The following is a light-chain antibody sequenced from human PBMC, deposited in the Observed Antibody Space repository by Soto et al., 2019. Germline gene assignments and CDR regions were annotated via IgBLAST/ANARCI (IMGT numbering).Light chain of an antibody. CDR2: DFT. CDR1: SSDIGGYNY. J-gene: IGLJ1*01. CDR3: SSSSLTSTRI. V-gene: IGLV2-14*01. Sequence: QSALTQPASVSGSPGQSITISCTGTSSDIGGYNYVYWYQQHPGKAPKLIIYDFTNRPSGVSNRFSGSKSGNTASLTISGLQPEDEADYYCSSSSLTSTRIFGSGTKLTVL.